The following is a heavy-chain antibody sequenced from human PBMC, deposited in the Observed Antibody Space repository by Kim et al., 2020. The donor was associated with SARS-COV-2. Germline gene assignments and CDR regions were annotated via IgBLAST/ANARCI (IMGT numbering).Heavy chain of an antibody. CDR1: GFNVTSSY. J-gene: IGHJ4*02. CDR2: IYSGGKT. Sequence: GGSLRLSCTVSGFNVTSSYMSWVRQAPGKGLEWISVIYSGGKTYYGDSVKGRFVISRDNSRNTLHLQMNNLRLDDTAVYYCARDRFYYSSGIPFFFENWGQGTLVTVSS. D-gene: IGHD3-10*01. V-gene: IGHV3-66*01. CDR3: ARDRFYYSSGIPFFFEN.